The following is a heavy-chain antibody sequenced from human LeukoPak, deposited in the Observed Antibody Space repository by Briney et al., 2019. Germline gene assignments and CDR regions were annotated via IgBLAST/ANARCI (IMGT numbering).Heavy chain of an antibody. V-gene: IGHV3-11*06. CDR3: ARGTGRYCSGGSCYSSN. J-gene: IGHJ4*02. D-gene: IGHD2-15*01. Sequence: GGSLRLSCAASGFTFSDYYMNWIRQAPGKGLEWVSYISSSSSYTNYADSVKGRFTISRDNAENSLYLQMNSLRAEDTAVYYCARGTGRYCSGGSCYSSNWGQGTLVTVSS. CDR1: GFTFSDYY. CDR2: ISSSSSYT.